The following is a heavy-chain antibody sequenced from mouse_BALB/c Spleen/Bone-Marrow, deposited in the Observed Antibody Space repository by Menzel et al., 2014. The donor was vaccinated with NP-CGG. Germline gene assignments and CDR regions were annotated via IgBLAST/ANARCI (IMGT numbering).Heavy chain of an antibody. J-gene: IGHJ3*01. CDR3: ARNGNYGAWFAY. CDR2: IDAANGNT. D-gene: IGHD2-1*01. CDR1: GFNFKDTY. Sequence: EVQLQQSGPELVKPSASVKLSCTASGFNFKDTYMHWVKQRPEQGLEWIGRIDAANGNTKYDPKFQGKATITADTSCKTAYLQISSLTSEDTAVYYCARNGNYGAWFAYWGQGTLVTVSA. V-gene: IGHV14-3*02.